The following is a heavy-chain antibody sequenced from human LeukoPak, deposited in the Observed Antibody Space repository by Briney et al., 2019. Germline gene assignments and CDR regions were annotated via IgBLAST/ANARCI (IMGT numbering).Heavy chain of an antibody. Sequence: GASVKVSCKASGYTFTTYAISWVRQAPGQGLEWMGIINPSGGSTSYAQKFQGRVTMTRDMSTSTVYMELSSLRSEDTAVYYCARSQRQWLANFDYWGQGTLLTVSS. CDR3: ARSQRQWLANFDY. CDR2: INPSGGST. CDR1: GYTFTTYA. V-gene: IGHV1-46*01. J-gene: IGHJ4*02. D-gene: IGHD6-19*01.